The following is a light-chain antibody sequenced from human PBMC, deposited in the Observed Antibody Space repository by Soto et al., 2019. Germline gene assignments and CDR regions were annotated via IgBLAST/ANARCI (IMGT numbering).Light chain of an antibody. CDR1: QGVTPAY. CDR3: QQYGGSPLFT. J-gene: IGKJ3*01. Sequence: EIVLTQSPGTLSLSPGERATLSCRASQGVTPAYLAWYQHKPGQAPRLLIYGASNRGTGIPDRFSGSGSGTYFNLTISRLEPEDFAVYSCQQYGGSPLFTFGPGTRVDFK. V-gene: IGKV3-20*01. CDR2: GAS.